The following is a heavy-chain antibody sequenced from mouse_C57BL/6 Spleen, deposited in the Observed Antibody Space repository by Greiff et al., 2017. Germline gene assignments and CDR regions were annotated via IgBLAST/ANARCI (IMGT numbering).Heavy chain of an antibody. CDR1: GYTFTSYW. CDR3: ARFYYGSSDYFDY. Sequence: QVQLKQSGTELVKPGASVKLSCKASGYTFTSYWMHWVKQRPGQGLEWIGNINPSNGGTNYNEKFKSKATLTVDKSSSTAYMQLSSLTSEDSAVYYCARFYYGSSDYFDYWGQGTTLTVSS. CDR2: INPSNGGT. J-gene: IGHJ2*01. V-gene: IGHV1-53*01. D-gene: IGHD1-1*01.